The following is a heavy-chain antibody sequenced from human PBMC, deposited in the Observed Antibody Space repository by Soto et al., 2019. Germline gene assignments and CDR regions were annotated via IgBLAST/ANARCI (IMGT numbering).Heavy chain of an antibody. Sequence: PGGSLRLSCAASGFTVGSNYMSWVRQAPGKGLECVSVIFRGGSTSYADSVKDRFIISRDNSKNTLYLQMNSLRAEDTAVYYCRGLTTGHSTGWYYFDYSGHGILVTVSS. D-gene: IGHD6-19*01. CDR1: GFTVGSNY. CDR2: IFRGGST. V-gene: IGHV3-66*01. CDR3: RGLTTGHSTGWYYFDY. J-gene: IGHJ4*01.